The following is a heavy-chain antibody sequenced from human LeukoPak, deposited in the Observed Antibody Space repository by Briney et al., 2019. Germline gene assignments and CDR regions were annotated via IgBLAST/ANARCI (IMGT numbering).Heavy chain of an antibody. CDR1: GGSISSYY. CDR2: IYYSGST. D-gene: IGHD3-22*01. Sequence: SETLSLTCTASGGSISSYYWSWIRQPPGRGLEWIGYIYYSGSTNYNPSLKSRVTISVDTSKNQFSLKLSSVTAADTAVYYCARDEYYYDSSGYQNHAFDIWGQGTMVTVSS. V-gene: IGHV4-59*12. J-gene: IGHJ3*02. CDR3: ARDEYYYDSSGYQNHAFDI.